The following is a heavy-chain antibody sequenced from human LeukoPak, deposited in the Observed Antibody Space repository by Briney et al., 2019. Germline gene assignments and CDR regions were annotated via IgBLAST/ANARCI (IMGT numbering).Heavy chain of an antibody. Sequence: SVKVSCKASGGTFSSYALSWVRQAPGQGLEWMGGIIPIFGTANYAQKFQDRVTNTTDESTSTAYMELSSLRSEDTAVYYCARLAGYCSSTSCMGYWGQGTLVTVSS. CDR1: GGTFSSYA. V-gene: IGHV1-69*05. J-gene: IGHJ4*02. CDR2: IIPIFGTA. CDR3: ARLAGYCSSTSCMGY. D-gene: IGHD2-2*01.